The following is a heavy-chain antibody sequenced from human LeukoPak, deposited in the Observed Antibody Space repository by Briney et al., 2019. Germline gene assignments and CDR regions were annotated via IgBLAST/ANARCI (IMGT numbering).Heavy chain of an antibody. CDR1: GGSISSYY. V-gene: IGHV4-59*01. CDR2: IYYSGST. J-gene: IGHJ6*03. CDR3: ARDGVGCSSTSCYGSYYYYMDV. Sequence: SETLSLTCTVSGGSISSYYWSWIRQPPGKGLEWIGYIYYSGSTNYNPSLKSRATISVDTSKNQFSLKLSSVTAADTAVYYCARDGVGCSSTSCYGSYYYYMDVWGKGTTVTVSS. D-gene: IGHD2-2*01.